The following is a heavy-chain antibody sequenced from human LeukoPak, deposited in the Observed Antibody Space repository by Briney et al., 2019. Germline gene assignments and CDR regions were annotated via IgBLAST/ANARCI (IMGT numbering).Heavy chain of an antibody. V-gene: IGHV3-23*01. J-gene: IGHJ4*02. CDR2: VSGSGGST. D-gene: IGHD6-13*01. CDR3: ARVVWQQLPREYFDY. Sequence: PGGSLRLSCAASGFTFSSHAMSWVRQAPGKGLEWVSAVSGSGGSTYYADSVKGRFTISRDNSKNTLYLQMNSLRAEDTAVYYCARVVWQQLPREYFDYWGQGTLVTVSS. CDR1: GFTFSSHA.